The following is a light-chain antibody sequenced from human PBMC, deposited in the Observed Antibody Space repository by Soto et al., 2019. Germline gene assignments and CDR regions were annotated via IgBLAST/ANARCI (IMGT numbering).Light chain of an antibody. V-gene: IGKV3-20*01. Sequence: EIVLTQSPGTLSLSPGERATLSCRASQRISNSYLAWYQQKPGQAPRLLLYDASNRATGIPARFGGSGSGTDFTLTISSLEPEDFAVYYCQQYDNWPLTFGGGTKVDIK. CDR3: QQYDNWPLT. CDR2: DAS. CDR1: QRISNSY. J-gene: IGKJ4*01.